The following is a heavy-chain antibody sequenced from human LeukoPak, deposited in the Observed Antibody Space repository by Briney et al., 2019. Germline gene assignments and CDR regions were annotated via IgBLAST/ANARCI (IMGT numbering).Heavy chain of an antibody. D-gene: IGHD6-13*01. Sequence: SETLSLTCTVSGGSISSSSYYWGWIRQPPGEGLEWIGSIYYSGSTYYNPSLKSRVTISVDTSKNQFSLKLSSVTAADTAVYYCARDSSSWATRFDYWGQGTLVTVSS. CDR1: GGSISSSSYY. J-gene: IGHJ4*02. CDR3: ARDSSSWATRFDY. V-gene: IGHV4-39*02. CDR2: IYYSGST.